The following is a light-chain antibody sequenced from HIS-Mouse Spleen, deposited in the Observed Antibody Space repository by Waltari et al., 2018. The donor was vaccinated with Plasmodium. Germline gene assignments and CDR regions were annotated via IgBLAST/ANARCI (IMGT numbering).Light chain of an antibody. CDR1: QSVSSSY. CDR2: GAS. J-gene: IGKJ1*01. V-gene: IGKV3-20*01. Sequence: EIVLTQSPGTLSLSPGERATLSCRASQSVSSSYLAWYQQKPGQAPRPLIYGASSSATGIPDRFSGSGSGTDFTLTISRLEPEDFAVYYCQQYGSSSWTFGQGTKVEIK. CDR3: QQYGSSSWT.